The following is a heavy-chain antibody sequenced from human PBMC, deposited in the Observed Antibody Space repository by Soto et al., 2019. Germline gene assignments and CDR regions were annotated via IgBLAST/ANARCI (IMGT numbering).Heavy chain of an antibody. CDR3: IRASGVAGTGEYL. CDR1: GFDFSTYW. Sequence: EVQLVESGGGLVQPGGSLRLSCAASGFDFSTYWMHWVRQAPGKGLVWVSRISGGGGTTYADSVEGRFTISRDNANNIVYLQMNSLSEEDTAMYYCIRASGVAGTGEYLWCQGTLVTVSS. D-gene: IGHD6-19*01. CDR2: ISGGGGT. J-gene: IGHJ4*02. V-gene: IGHV3-74*02.